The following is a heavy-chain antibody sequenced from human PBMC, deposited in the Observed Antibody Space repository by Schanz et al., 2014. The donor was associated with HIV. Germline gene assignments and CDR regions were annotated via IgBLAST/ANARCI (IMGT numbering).Heavy chain of an antibody. CDR1: GGTFSSYA. CDR3: ASGRFDTVIWWGDAFLI. V-gene: IGHV1-69*01. CDR2: IIPIFGTT. J-gene: IGHJ3*02. D-gene: IGHD5-18*01. Sequence: QVQLVQSGAEVKKPGSSVKVSCKASGGTFSSYAISWVRQAPGQGLEWMGGIIPIFGTTNYAQKFQGRVTITADESTSTAYVELSSLRSEDTAVYYCASGRFDTVIWWGDAFLIWGRGTMVTVSS.